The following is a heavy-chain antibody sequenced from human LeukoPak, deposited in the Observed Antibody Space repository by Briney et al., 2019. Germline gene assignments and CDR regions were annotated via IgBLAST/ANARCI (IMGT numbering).Heavy chain of an antibody. CDR3: ARVGSSGDLPLGY. V-gene: IGHV1-18*01. D-gene: IGHD4-17*01. J-gene: IGHJ4*02. CDR1: GYTFTSYG. CDR2: ICAYNGNT. Sequence: GASGKLSCKASGYTFTSYGISWVRQAPGQGLEWMGWICAYNGNTDYAQKLQGRVTMTTDTSTSTAYMELRSLRSDDTAVYYCARVGSSGDLPLGYWGQGTLVTVSS.